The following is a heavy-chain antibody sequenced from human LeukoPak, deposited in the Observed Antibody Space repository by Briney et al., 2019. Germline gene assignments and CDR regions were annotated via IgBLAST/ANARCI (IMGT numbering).Heavy chain of an antibody. V-gene: IGHV4-59*01. Sequence: SETLSLTCTVSGGSISSYYWSWIRQPPGKGLEWIGYIYYSGSTNYSPSLKSRVTISVDTSKNQFSLKLSSVTAADTAVYYCARNLYDEDAFDIWGQGTMVTVSS. J-gene: IGHJ3*02. CDR3: ARNLYDEDAFDI. D-gene: IGHD3-22*01. CDR1: GGSISSYY. CDR2: IYYSGST.